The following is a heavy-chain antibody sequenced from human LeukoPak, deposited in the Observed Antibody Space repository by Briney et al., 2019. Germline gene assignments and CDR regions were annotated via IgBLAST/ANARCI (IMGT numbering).Heavy chain of an antibody. CDR1: GYTFTGYY. CDR3: ARETYYYDSSGYQADDY. Sequence: ASVKVSCKASGYTFTGYYMHWVRQAPGQGLEWMGRINPNSGGTNYAQKFQGRVTMTRDTSINTAYMELSRLRSDDTAAYYCARETYYYDSSGYQADDYWGQGTLVTVSS. CDR2: INPNSGGT. J-gene: IGHJ4*02. D-gene: IGHD3-22*01. V-gene: IGHV1-2*06.